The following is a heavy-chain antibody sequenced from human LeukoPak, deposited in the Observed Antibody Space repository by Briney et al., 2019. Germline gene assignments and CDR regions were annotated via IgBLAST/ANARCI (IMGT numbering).Heavy chain of an antibody. CDR1: GGXINDYY. CDR3: ARSTQRSSTSFDY. D-gene: IGHD6-13*01. J-gene: IGHJ4*02. Sequence: SETLSLTCTVSGGXINDYYWSWIRQPPGKGLEYIGYIYHNGITNYNPSLKSRVTMSVDKSKNQCSLRLSSVTAADTAVYYCARSTQRSSTSFDYWGRGTLVTVSP. V-gene: IGHV4-59*01. CDR2: IYHNGIT.